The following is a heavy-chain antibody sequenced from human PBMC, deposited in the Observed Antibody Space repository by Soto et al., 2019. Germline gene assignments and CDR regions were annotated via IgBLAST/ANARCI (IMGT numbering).Heavy chain of an antibody. D-gene: IGHD2-2*01. CDR1: GFTFSTHS. J-gene: IGHJ4*02. V-gene: IGHV3-48*01. Sequence: GGSLRLSCAASGFTFSTHSMNWVRQAPGKGLEWISYITSSSVTMYADSVKGRFTISRDNAKNSLYLQMNSLRAEDTAVYFCVGEVGFQLIYWGQGTLVTVPS. CDR3: VGEVGFQLIY. CDR2: ITSSSVTM.